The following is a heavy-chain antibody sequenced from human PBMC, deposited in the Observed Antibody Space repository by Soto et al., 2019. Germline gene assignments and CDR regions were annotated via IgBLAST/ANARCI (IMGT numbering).Heavy chain of an antibody. Sequence: QVQLVESGGGVVQPGRSLRLSCAASGFTFSSYGMHWVRQAPGKGLEWVAVIWYDGSNKYYADSVKGRFTISRDNSKNTVYLQMKSLRAEDTAVYYCARAGAASRRAYYFDYWGQGTLVTVSS. CDR1: GFTFSSYG. J-gene: IGHJ4*02. CDR2: IWYDGSNK. D-gene: IGHD5-18*01. V-gene: IGHV3-33*01. CDR3: ARAGAASRRAYYFDY.